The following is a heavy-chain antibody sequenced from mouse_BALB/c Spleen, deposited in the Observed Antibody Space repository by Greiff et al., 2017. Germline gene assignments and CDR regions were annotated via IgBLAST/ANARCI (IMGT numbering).Heavy chain of an antibody. CDR2: ISSGGST. CDR1: GFTFSSYA. Sequence: EVQLMESGGGLVKPGGSLKLSCAASGFTFSSYAMSWVRQTPEKRLEWVASISSGGSTYYPDSVKGRFTISRDNARNILYLQMSSLRSEDTAMYYCARDGNYSFAYWGQGTLVTVSA. CDR3: ARDGNYSFAY. V-gene: IGHV5-6-5*01. J-gene: IGHJ3*01. D-gene: IGHD2-1*01.